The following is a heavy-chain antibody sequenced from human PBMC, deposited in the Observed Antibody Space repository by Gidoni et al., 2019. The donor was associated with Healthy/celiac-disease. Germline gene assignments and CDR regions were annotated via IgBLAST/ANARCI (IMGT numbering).Heavy chain of an antibody. J-gene: IGHJ4*02. CDR1: GGSIGSSNW. Sequence: QVQLQESGPGLVQPSGTLSPTCAVSGGSIGSSNWWSWVRQPPGKGLEWIGEIYHSGSTNYNPSLKSRVTISVDKSKNQFSLKLSSVTAADTAVYYCARVSRSSSTRAHFDYWGQGTLVTVSS. V-gene: IGHV4-4*02. D-gene: IGHD2-15*01. CDR3: ARVSRSSSTRAHFDY. CDR2: IYHSGST.